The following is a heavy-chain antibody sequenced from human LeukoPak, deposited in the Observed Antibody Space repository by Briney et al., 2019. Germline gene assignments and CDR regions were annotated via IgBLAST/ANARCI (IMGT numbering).Heavy chain of an antibody. CDR1: DGSSSSSS. Sequence: SETLSLTCTVSDGSSSSSSWNWIRQPPGKGLEWIGYIYYSGSTKYNPSLQSRVTISVDTSKNQISLNMRSVTAADTAIYYCARRQQTGGDNGLHNWFDPWGQGILVTVCS. CDR3: ARRQQTGGDNGLHNWFDP. CDR2: IYYSGST. D-gene: IGHD5-24*01. J-gene: IGHJ5*02. V-gene: IGHV4-59*08.